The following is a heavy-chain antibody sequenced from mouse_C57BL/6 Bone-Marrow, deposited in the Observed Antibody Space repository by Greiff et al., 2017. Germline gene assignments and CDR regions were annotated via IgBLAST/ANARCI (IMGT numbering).Heavy chain of an antibody. CDR3: ARYGYYGYTYFDY. Sequence: QVQLKESGPELVKPGASVKISCKASGFAFSSSWLHWVKQRPGKGLEWIGRIYPGDGDTNYNGKFKGKATLTADKSSSTAYMQLSSLTSEDSAVYYCARYGYYGYTYFDYWGQGTTLTVSS. V-gene: IGHV1-82*01. CDR2: IYPGDGDT. CDR1: GFAFSSSW. D-gene: IGHD1-2*01. J-gene: IGHJ2*01.